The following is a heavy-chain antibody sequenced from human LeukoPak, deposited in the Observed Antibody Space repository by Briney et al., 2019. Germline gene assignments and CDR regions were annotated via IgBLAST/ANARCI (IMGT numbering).Heavy chain of an antibody. V-gene: IGHV3-23*01. CDR3: AKSSTWGQDAFDI. CDR2: ISGSGDST. D-gene: IGHD2-2*01. Sequence: GGSLRLSCAASGFIFSTYGMGWVRQAPGEGLEWVSSISGSGDSTYYADSVTGRFTISRDNSKNTLYLQMNSLRAEDTAVYYCAKSSTWGQDAFDIWGQGTMVTVSS. J-gene: IGHJ3*02. CDR1: GFIFSTYG.